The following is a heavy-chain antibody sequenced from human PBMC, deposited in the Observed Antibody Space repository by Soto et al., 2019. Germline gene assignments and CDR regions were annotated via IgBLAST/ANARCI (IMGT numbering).Heavy chain of an antibody. V-gene: IGHV3-21*01. CDR3: ARDPDSNYVYYYYGMDV. D-gene: IGHD4-4*01. CDR1: GFTFSSYS. J-gene: IGHJ6*02. CDR2: ISSSSSYI. Sequence: GGSLRLSCAASGFTFSSYSMNWVRQAPGKGLEWVSSISSSSSYIYYADSVKGRFTISRDNAKNSLYLQMNSLRAEDTAVYYCARDPDSNYVYYYYGMDVWGQGTTVTVSS.